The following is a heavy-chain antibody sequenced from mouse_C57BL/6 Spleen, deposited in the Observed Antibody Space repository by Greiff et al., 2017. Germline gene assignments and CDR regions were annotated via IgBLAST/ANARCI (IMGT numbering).Heavy chain of an antibody. V-gene: IGHV1-64*01. CDR2: IHPNSGSN. Sequence: QVQLQQPGAKLVKPGASVKLSCKASGYNFTSYWMHWVKQRPGQGLEWIGMIHPNSGSNNYNEKFKSKATLTVDKSSSTAYMQLSSLTSEDSAVYYCAIYGSSRWNYWGQGTTLTVSS. CDR3: AIYGSSRWNY. J-gene: IGHJ2*01. D-gene: IGHD1-1*01. CDR1: GYNFTSYW.